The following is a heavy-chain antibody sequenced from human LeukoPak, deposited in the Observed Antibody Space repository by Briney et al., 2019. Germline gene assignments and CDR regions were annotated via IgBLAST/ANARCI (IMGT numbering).Heavy chain of an antibody. Sequence: GGSLRLSCAASGFTFSSYSMNWVRRAPGKGLEWVSYISSSGSTIYYADSVKGRFTISRDNAKNSLYLQMNSLRAEDTAVYYCAKQWLVRSAFDIWGQGTMVTVSS. J-gene: IGHJ3*02. CDR3: AKQWLVRSAFDI. D-gene: IGHD6-19*01. CDR2: ISSSGSTI. V-gene: IGHV3-48*04. CDR1: GFTFSSYS.